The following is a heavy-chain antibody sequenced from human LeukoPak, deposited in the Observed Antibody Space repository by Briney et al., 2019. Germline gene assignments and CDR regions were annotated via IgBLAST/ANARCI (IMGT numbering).Heavy chain of an antibody. V-gene: IGHV3-15*01. CDR1: GFAFSNAW. CDR3: TTYGSGRKFDY. CDR2: IKRKTDGGTA. J-gene: IGHJ4*02. D-gene: IGHD3-10*01. Sequence: GGSLRLSCPASGFAFSNAWMSWVRQAPGKGLEWVGRIKRKTDGGTADYAAPVKGRFTISRDDSTNTLYLQMNSLKSEDTAVYYCTTYGSGRKFDYWGQGILVTVSS.